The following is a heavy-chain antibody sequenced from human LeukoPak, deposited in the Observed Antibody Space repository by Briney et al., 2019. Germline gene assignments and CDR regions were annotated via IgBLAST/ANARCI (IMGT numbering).Heavy chain of an antibody. D-gene: IGHD3-9*01. CDR2: IKQDGSEK. CDR3: ARVPYDGLIQSYYYYYYRAV. V-gene: IGHV3-7*01. J-gene: IGHJ6*03. CDR1: GFTFSSYW. Sequence: GGSLRLSCAASGFTFSSYWMSWVRQAPGKGLEWVANIKQDGSEKYYVDSVKGRFTISRDNAKNSLYLQMNSLRAEDTAVYYCARVPYDGLIQSYYYYYYRAVGGKGTTVPV.